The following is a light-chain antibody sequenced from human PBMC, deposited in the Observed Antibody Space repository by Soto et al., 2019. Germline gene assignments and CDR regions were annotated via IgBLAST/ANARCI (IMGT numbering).Light chain of an antibody. J-gene: IGLJ1*01. Sequence: QSVLTQPASVSGSPGQSITISCTGTSSDVGSYNYVSWYQQHPGKAPKLMIYEVSDRPSGISSRFSGSKSGNTASLTISGLQTEDEADYYCSSYTSSSTLFGPGTKLPV. V-gene: IGLV2-14*01. CDR3: SSYTSSSTL. CDR2: EVS. CDR1: SSDVGSYNY.